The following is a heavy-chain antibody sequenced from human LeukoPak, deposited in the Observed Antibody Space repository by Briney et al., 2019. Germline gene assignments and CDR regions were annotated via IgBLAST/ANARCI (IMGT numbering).Heavy chain of an antibody. CDR1: GGSFSGYY. CDR2: INHSGST. Sequence: SETLSLTCAVYGGSFSGYYWSWIRQPPGKGLEWIGEINHSGSTNYNPSLKSRVTISVDTSKNQFSLKLSSVTAADTAVYYCARRAGSSWYGSRGYFDYWGQGTLVTVSS. V-gene: IGHV4-34*01. CDR3: ARRAGSSWYGSRGYFDY. J-gene: IGHJ4*02. D-gene: IGHD6-13*01.